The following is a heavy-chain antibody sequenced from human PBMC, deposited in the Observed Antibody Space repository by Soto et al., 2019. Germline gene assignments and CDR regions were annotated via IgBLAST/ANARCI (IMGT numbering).Heavy chain of an antibody. V-gene: IGHV4-31*03. J-gene: IGHJ4*02. CDR2: FYSTGST. CDR1: GGSINTGGYF. Sequence: QVQLQESGPRLVKPSQTLSLTCTVSGGSINTGGYFWSWIRQHPGKGLEWIGYFYSTGSTYYNPSLESRVTIAVDTSTNQLSLSLSSVTAADTAVYYCARAKIIRGVMDQFDYWGQGTLVTVSS. D-gene: IGHD3-10*01. CDR3: ARAKIIRGVMDQFDY.